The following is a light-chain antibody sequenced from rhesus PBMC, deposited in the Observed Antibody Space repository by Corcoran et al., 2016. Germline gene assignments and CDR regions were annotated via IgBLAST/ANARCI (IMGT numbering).Light chain of an antibody. V-gene: IGKV1-94*01. CDR1: QGIDKE. Sequence: DIQMTQSPSSLSASVGDRVTVTCRASQGIDKELSWYQQKLGKAPTLRLWSASELQTGVSSRFSGRGSGTDFTLTISSLQPEDVATYYCQQDFSTPYSFGQGTKVEIK. CDR3: QQDFSTPYS. CDR2: SAS. J-gene: IGKJ2*01.